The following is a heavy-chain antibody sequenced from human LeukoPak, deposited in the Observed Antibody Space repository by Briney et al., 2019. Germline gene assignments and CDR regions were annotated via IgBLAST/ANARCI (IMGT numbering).Heavy chain of an antibody. CDR3: AREYYDSSGSPYFDY. CDR1: GFTFSGSA. J-gene: IGHJ4*02. V-gene: IGHV3-23*01. Sequence: GGSLRLSCAASGFTFSGSAMSWVRQAPGEGLEWVSLISYSGANSYYTDSVRGRFTISRDNSKDTLFLQMNSLRAEDTAVYYCAREYYDSSGSPYFDYWGQGTLVTVSS. D-gene: IGHD3-22*01. CDR2: ISYSGANS.